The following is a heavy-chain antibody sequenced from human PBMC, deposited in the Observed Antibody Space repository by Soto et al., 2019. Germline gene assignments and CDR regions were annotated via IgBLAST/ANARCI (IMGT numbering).Heavy chain of an antibody. CDR3: ARQRRGGYWFDP. J-gene: IGHJ5*02. CDR1: GVSVTNGDYY. Sequence: QVQLQESGPGLVTSSQTLSLTCTVSGVSVTNGDYYWSWMRQSPGKGLEWIGNIYYTETTRYNPSLNSLLNISIDTSRNQFSLQLTSVTAADTAIYYCARQRRGGYWFDPWRRGTLVTVSA. CDR2: IYYTETT. V-gene: IGHV4-30-4*01.